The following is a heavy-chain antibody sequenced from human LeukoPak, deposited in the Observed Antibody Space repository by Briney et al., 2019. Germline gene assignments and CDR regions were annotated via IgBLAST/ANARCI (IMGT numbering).Heavy chain of an antibody. Sequence: GGSLRLSCAASGFTFNNYGMHWVRQVPGKGLEWVGVIWFDGSETRYGDSVMGRFTISRDDSKNTLYLQMNSLRAEDTAVYYCARDAPGYLYTQVDQWGQGTLVTVSS. CDR1: GFTFNNYG. CDR3: ARDAPGYLYTQVDQ. V-gene: IGHV3-33*01. D-gene: IGHD6-13*01. CDR2: IWFDGSET. J-gene: IGHJ4*02.